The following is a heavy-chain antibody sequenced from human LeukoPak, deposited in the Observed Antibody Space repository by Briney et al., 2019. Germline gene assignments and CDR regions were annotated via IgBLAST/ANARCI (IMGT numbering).Heavy chain of an antibody. V-gene: IGHV3-66*01. CDR2: IYSGGST. CDR3: ARDPGGYSYGLPFDY. Sequence: GGSLRLSCAASGFTVSSNYMSWVRQAPGKGLEWVSVIYSGGSTYYADSVKGRFTISRDNSKNTLYLQMNSLRAEDTAVYYCARDPGGYSYGLPFDYWGQGTLVTVSS. CDR1: GFTVSSNY. D-gene: IGHD5-18*01. J-gene: IGHJ4*02.